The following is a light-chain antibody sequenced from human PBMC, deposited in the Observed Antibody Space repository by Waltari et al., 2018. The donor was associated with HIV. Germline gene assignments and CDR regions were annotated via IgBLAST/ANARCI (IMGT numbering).Light chain of an antibody. Sequence: QSVLTQPPSVSGAPGPRVTISCTGSSSNTGAGYDVHWYQTLPVTAPKLLIYGTTNRPSGVPDRFSGSKSGTSASLAITGLQAEDEADYYCQSYDSSLSGVVFGGGTKLTVL. CDR3: QSYDSSLSGVV. J-gene: IGLJ2*01. CDR1: SSNTGAGYD. V-gene: IGLV1-40*01. CDR2: GTT.